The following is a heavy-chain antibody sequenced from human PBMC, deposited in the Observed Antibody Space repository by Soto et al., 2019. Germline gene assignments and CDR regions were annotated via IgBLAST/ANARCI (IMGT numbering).Heavy chain of an antibody. Sequence: GESLKISCAASGFTFSSYWMSWVRQAPGKGLEWVANIKQDGSEKYYVDSVKGRFTISRDNAKNSLYLQMNSLRAEDTAVYYCARENLRDGYKIYYYYYYMDVWGKGTTVTVSS. V-gene: IGHV3-7*03. D-gene: IGHD5-12*01. CDR2: IKQDGSEK. CDR3: ARENLRDGYKIYYYYYYMDV. J-gene: IGHJ6*03. CDR1: GFTFSSYW.